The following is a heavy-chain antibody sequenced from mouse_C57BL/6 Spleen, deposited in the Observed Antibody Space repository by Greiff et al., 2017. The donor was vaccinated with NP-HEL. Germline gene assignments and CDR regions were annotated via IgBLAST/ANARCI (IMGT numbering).Heavy chain of an antibody. D-gene: IGHD2-1*01. CDR2: IDPEDGET. V-gene: IGHV14-2*01. Sequence: EVQLQQSGAELVKPGASVKLSCTASGFNIKDYYMHWVKQRTEQGLEWIGRIDPEDGETKYAPQFQGKATITADTSSNTAYLQLSSLTSEDTDVYYCAGRDYGNSYWYFDVWGTGTTVTVSS. CDR1: GFNIKDYY. J-gene: IGHJ1*03. CDR3: AGRDYGNSYWYFDV.